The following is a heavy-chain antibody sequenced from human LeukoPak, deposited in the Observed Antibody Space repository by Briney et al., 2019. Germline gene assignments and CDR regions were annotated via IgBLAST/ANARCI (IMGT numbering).Heavy chain of an antibody. J-gene: IGHJ4*02. CDR2: IRSKLNSYAT. Sequence: GGSLKLSCAASAFTFSGSAMHWVRQASGKGLEWVGRIRSKLNSYATAYAASVKGRFTISRDDSKNTAYLQMNSLKTEDTAVYYCTRTAMVTGFDSWGQGTLVTVSS. CDR3: TRTAMVTGFDS. V-gene: IGHV3-73*01. CDR1: AFTFSGSA. D-gene: IGHD5-18*01.